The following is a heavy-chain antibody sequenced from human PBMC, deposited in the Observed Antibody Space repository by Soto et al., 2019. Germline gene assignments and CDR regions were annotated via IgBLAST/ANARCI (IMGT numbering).Heavy chain of an antibody. CDR1: GFTFSSYS. CDR2: ISSSSTTK. V-gene: IGHV3-48*01. Sequence: GGSLRLSCAASGFTFSSYSMNWVRQAPGKELEWVSYISSSSTTKYYADSVKGRFTISRDNAKNSLYLQMNCLRAEDMAVYFCARDCFSVSKRLNLFYPCGQGTAVTVSS. D-gene: IGHD1-26*01. CDR3: ARDCFSVSKRLNLFYP. J-gene: IGHJ5*02.